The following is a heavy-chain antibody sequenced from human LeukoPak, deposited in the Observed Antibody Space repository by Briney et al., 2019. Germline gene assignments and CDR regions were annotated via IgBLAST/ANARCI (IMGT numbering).Heavy chain of an antibody. CDR3: ANPPTAVSQPYYYYMDV. CDR2: IKQDGSEK. Sequence: GGSLRLSCAASGFTFSSYWMNWVRQAPGKGLEWVSNIKQDGSEKYYVDSVKGRFTISRDNAKNSLYLQMNSLRAEDTAVYYCANPPTAVSQPYYYYMDVWGKGTTVTVSS. V-gene: IGHV3-7*03. J-gene: IGHJ6*03. CDR1: GFTFSSYW. D-gene: IGHD1-1*01.